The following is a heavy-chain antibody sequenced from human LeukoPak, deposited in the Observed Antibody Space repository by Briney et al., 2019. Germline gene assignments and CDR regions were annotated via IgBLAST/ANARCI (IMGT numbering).Heavy chain of an antibody. CDR2: MNPNSGNT. D-gene: IGHD5-18*01. V-gene: IGHV1-8*02. J-gene: IGHJ4*02. CDR1: GYTFTSYG. CDR3: ARVRAGYGYGYDLDY. Sequence: GASVKVSCKASGYTFTSYGISWVRQATGQGLEWMGWMNPNSGNTGYAQKFQGRVTMTRNTSISTAYMELNSLRSEDTAVYYCARVRAGYGYGYDLDYWGQGTLVTVSS.